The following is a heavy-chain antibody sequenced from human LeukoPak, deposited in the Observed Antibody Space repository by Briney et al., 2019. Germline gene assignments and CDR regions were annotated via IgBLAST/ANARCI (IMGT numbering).Heavy chain of an antibody. D-gene: IGHD3-16*01. CDR2: IKQDGSEK. Sequence: GGSLRLSCAASGFIFKDYWMIWVRQAPGKGLERVANIKQDGSEKYYVDSVKGRFTISRDNAKNSLYLQMNTLRAEDTAMYYCAKDAQPRSRWFDPWGQGTLVTVSS. J-gene: IGHJ5*02. CDR1: GFIFKDYW. V-gene: IGHV3-7*03. CDR3: AKDAQPRSRWFDP.